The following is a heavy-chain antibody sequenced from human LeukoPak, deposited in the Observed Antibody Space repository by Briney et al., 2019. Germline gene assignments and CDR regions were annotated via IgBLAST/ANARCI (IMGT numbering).Heavy chain of an antibody. CDR2: INPSGGST. J-gene: IGHJ3*02. CDR1: GCTFTSYY. Sequence: GASVKVSCKASGCTFTSYYMHWVRQAPGQGLEWMGIINPSGGSTSYAQKFQGRVTMTRDTSTSTVYMELSSLRSEDTAVYYCAREGSENDAFDIWGQGTMVTVSS. CDR3: AREGSENDAFDI. V-gene: IGHV1-46*01.